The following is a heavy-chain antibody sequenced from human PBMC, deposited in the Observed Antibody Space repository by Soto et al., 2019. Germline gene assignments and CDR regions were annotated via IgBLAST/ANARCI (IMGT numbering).Heavy chain of an antibody. CDR1: GGSISSYY. CDR2: IYYSGST. Sequence: PSETLSLTCTVSGGSISSYYWSWIRQPPGKGLEWIGYIYYSGSTNYNPSLKSRVTISVDTSKNQFSLKLSSVTAADTAVYYCARSYSSSWYGMDVWGQGTTVTVS. CDR3: ARSYSSSWYGMDV. V-gene: IGHV4-59*01. D-gene: IGHD6-13*01. J-gene: IGHJ6*02.